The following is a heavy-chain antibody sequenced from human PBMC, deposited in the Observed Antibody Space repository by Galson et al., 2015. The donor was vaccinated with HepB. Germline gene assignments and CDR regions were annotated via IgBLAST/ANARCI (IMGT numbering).Heavy chain of an antibody. D-gene: IGHD3-22*01. J-gene: IGHJ4*02. Sequence: SLRLSCAASGFTFSNAWMNWVRQAPGKGLEWVGRIKSKTDGGTTDYAAPVKGRFTISRDDSKNTLYLQMNSLKTEDTAVYYCTTDQRSSGSQFDYWGQGTLVTVSS. CDR1: GFTFSNAW. CDR3: TTDQRSSGSQFDY. CDR2: IKSKTDGGTT. V-gene: IGHV3-15*07.